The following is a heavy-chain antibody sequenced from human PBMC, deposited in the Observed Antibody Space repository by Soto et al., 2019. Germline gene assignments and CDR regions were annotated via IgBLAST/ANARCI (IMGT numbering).Heavy chain of an antibody. CDR1: GFTVSSNY. Sequence: EVQLVESGGGLVQPGGSLRLSCAASGFTVSSNYMSWVRQAPGKGLEWVSVIYSGGSTYYADYVKSRFTISRHNSKNKQYLQMSRLRAEDTAVYYCAREKLYCSSTSCQTFDYWGQGTLVTGSS. D-gene: IGHD2-2*01. CDR3: AREKLYCSSTSCQTFDY. J-gene: IGHJ4*02. CDR2: IYSGGST. V-gene: IGHV3-53*04.